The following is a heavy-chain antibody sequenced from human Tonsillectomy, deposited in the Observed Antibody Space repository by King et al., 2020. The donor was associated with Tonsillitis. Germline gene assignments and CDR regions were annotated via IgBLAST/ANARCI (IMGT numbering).Heavy chain of an antibody. V-gene: IGHV4-59*08. CDR1: GGSISSSY. CDR3: ARHVLTTGSEDYFDY. CDR2: SYYTGNT. J-gene: IGHJ4*02. Sequence: LQLQESGPGLVKPSETLSLTCTVSGGSISSSYWSWSRQPPGKGLEWIGYSYYTGNTNYNPSLKSRVTMSVDTSRNQFSLKLSSVTAADTAVYYCARHVLTTGSEDYFDYWGQGTLVTVSS. D-gene: IGHD1-14*01.